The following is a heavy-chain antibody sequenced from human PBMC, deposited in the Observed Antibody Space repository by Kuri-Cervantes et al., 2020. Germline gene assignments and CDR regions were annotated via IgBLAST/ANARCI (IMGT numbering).Heavy chain of an antibody. J-gene: IGHJ4*02. CDR2: IKQDGGEK. V-gene: IGHV3-7*01. CDR3: ATSGYCSGGSCYSGGFYFDY. D-gene: IGHD2-15*01. Sequence: GGSLRLSCAASGFTFTNYCMTWVRQAPGKGLEWVANIKQDGGEKYYVDSVKGRFTISRDNAKNSLSLQMNSLRAEDTAVYYCATSGYCSGGSCYSGGFYFDYWGQGTLVTVSS. CDR1: GFTFTNYC.